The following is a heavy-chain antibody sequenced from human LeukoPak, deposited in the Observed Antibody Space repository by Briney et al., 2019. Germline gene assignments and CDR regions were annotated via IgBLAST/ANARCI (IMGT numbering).Heavy chain of an antibody. Sequence: GASVKVSCNISDDTFTTYDINWVRQATGQGLEWMGWMNPKSGNTVYAQKFQGRLTLTRDISISTAYMELSSLRSEDTAVYFCARAITIFDYYYMDVWGKGTTVTVSS. V-gene: IGHV1-8*01. CDR2: MNPKSGNT. J-gene: IGHJ6*03. CDR1: DDTFTTYD. D-gene: IGHD3-3*01. CDR3: ARAITIFDYYYMDV.